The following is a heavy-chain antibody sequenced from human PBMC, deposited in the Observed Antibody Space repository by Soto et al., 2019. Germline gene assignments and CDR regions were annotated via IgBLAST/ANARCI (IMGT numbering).Heavy chain of an antibody. D-gene: IGHD6-6*01. J-gene: IGHJ4*02. Sequence: SETLSLTCTVSGDSISSSTYYWGWIRQPPGKGLEWIGCIYHTGTTYYNPSLKSRVTISVDTSKNQFSLKLSSVTAADTAVYYCARPYFSSSSMFDYCGPGTLVTLS. CDR3: ARPYFSSSSMFDY. V-gene: IGHV4-39*01. CDR2: IYHTGTT. CDR1: GDSISSSTYY.